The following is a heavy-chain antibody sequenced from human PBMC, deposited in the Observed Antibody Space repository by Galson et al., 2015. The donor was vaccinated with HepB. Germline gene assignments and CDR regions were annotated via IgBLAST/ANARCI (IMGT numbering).Heavy chain of an antibody. Sequence: SLRLSCAASGFTFSSYAMSWVRQAPGKGLEWVSAISGSGGSTYYADSVKGRFTISRDNSKNTLYLQMNSLRAEDTAVYYCAKAAGRTILKHYYYYMDVWGKGTTVTVSS. J-gene: IGHJ6*03. CDR1: GFTFSSYA. D-gene: IGHD3-3*01. CDR3: AKAAGRTILKHYYYYMDV. V-gene: IGHV3-23*01. CDR2: ISGSGGST.